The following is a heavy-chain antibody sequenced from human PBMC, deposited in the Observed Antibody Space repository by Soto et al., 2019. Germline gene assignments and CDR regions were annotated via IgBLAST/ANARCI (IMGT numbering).Heavy chain of an antibody. CDR3: AREAEWLQDTALDY. Sequence: QVQLVEFGGGVVQPGRSLRLSCAASGFTFSSYAMHWVRQAPGKGLEWVAVISYDGSNKYYADSVKGRFTISRDNSKNTLYLQMNSLRAEDTAVYYCAREAEWLQDTALDYWGQGTLVTVSS. D-gene: IGHD5-12*01. J-gene: IGHJ4*02. V-gene: IGHV3-30-3*01. CDR2: ISYDGSNK. CDR1: GFTFSSYA.